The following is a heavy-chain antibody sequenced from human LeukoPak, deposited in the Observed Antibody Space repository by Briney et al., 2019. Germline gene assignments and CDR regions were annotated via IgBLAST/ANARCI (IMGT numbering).Heavy chain of an antibody. CDR3: ATGGHYHGD. Sequence: PGGSLRLSCVGSGFTLSNHWMSWVRQAPGKGPEWVAYIKQGGSEKDYVDSVKGRSTISRDNAKNSLYLEMNSLRGEDTAVYHCATGGHYHGDWGQGTLVTVSS. V-gene: IGHV3-7*05. D-gene: IGHD1-1*01. CDR2: IKQGGSEK. CDR1: GFTLSNHW. J-gene: IGHJ4*02.